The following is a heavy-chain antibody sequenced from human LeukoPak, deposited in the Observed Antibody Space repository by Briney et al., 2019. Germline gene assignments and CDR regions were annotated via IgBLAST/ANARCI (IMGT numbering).Heavy chain of an antibody. D-gene: IGHD6-13*01. CDR3: AKGSSPFDY. CDR1: GFTFSNYA. CDR2: ISANGGGT. J-gene: IGHJ4*02. V-gene: IGHV3-23*01. Sequence: GGSLRLSCAASGFTFSNYAMSWVRQAPGKGLEWVSAISANGGGTHYADSVKGRFTISRDNSKNTLYLQMNSLRAEDTAVYYCAKGSSPFDYWGQGTLVTVSS.